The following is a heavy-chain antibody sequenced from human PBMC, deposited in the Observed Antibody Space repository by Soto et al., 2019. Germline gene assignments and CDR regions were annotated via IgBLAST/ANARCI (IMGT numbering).Heavy chain of an antibody. J-gene: IGHJ5*02. D-gene: IGHD1-1*01. Sequence: GGSLRLSCAASGFTFNNYWMHWVRQAPGKGLVWVSRINTDGSRTNYADSVKGRFTISRDNAKNTLYLQMDSLRAEDTAVFYCAKVATGSYNWFDPWGQGTLVTVSS. CDR1: GFTFNNYW. CDR2: INTDGSRT. V-gene: IGHV3-74*01. CDR3: AKVATGSYNWFDP.